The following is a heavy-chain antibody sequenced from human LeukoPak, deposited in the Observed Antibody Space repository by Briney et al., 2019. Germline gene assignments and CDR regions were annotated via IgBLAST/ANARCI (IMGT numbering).Heavy chain of an antibody. V-gene: IGHV4-4*07. J-gene: IGHJ4*02. CDR3: ARHKDCSGGSCYPHYYFDY. CDR1: GGSISSYY. CDR2: IYTSGST. D-gene: IGHD2-15*01. Sequence: PSETLSLTCTVSGGSISSYYWSWIRQPAGKGLEWIGRIYTSGSTNYNPSLKSRVTIPVDTSKNQFSLKLSSVTAADTAVYYCARHKDCSGGSCYPHYYFDYWGQGTLVTVSS.